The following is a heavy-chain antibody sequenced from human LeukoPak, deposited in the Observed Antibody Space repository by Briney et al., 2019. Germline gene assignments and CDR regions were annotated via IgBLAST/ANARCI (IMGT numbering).Heavy chain of an antibody. CDR1: GFTFSSYW. Sequence: GGSLRLSCAASGFTFSSYWMSWVRQAPGKGLEWVANIKQDGSEKYYVDSVKGRFTISGDNAKNSLYLQMNSLRAEDTAVYYCARDLVYSSGWYLDYWGQGTLVTVSS. V-gene: IGHV3-7*01. J-gene: IGHJ4*02. D-gene: IGHD6-19*01. CDR3: ARDLVYSSGWYLDY. CDR2: IKQDGSEK.